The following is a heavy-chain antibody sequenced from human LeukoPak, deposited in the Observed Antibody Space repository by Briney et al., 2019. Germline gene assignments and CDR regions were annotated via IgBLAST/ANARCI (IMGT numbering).Heavy chain of an antibody. CDR2: INWNGGNK. Sequence: AGGSLRLSCAASGFTFDDYGMSWVRQAPGKGLEWVSGINWNGGNKGYADSVKGRFTISRDNAKNSLYLQMNSLRAEDTALYYCASHAYYDSSGYLLYWGQGTLVTVSS. CDR1: GFTFDDYG. CDR3: ASHAYYDSSGYLLY. D-gene: IGHD3-22*01. V-gene: IGHV3-20*04. J-gene: IGHJ4*02.